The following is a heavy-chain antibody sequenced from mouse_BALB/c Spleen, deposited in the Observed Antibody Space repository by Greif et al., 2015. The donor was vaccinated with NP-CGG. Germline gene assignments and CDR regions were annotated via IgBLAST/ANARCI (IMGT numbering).Heavy chain of an antibody. CDR1: GFSLTSYG. J-gene: IGHJ2*01. V-gene: IGHV2-4-1*01. CDR2: IWSGGST. D-gene: IGHD2-1*01. Sequence: VKLVESGPGLVQPSQSLSITCTVSGFSLTSYGVHWVRQSPGKGLEWLGVIWSGGSTDYNAAFISRLSISKDNSKSXVFFKMNSLQADDTAIYYCARNLGNYGNSAGYWGQGTTLPVSS. CDR3: ARNLGNYGNSAGY.